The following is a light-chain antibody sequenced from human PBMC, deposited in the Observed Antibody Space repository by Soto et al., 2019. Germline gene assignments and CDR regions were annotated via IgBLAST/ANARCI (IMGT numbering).Light chain of an antibody. CDR1: SSDVGGYNH. J-gene: IGLJ1*01. CDR2: DVS. V-gene: IGLV2-14*01. CDR3: NSYTGSGIPYV. Sequence: QSALTQPASVSGSPGHSITISCTGTSSDVGGYNHVSWYQQHPGKAPKLMIYDVSNRPSGVSNRFSGSKSGNTASLTISGLQAEDEADYYCNSYTGSGIPYVFGTGTKVTVL.